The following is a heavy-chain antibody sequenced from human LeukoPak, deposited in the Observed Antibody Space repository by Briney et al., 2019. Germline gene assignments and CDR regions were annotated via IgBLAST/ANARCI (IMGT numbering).Heavy chain of an antibody. Sequence: PGGSLRLSCAASGFTFSSYAMSWVRQAPGKGLEWVAVISYDGSNKYYADSVKGRFTISRDNSKNTLYLRMNSLRAEDTAVYYCAKGGGYSSGWFVDYWGQGTLVTVSS. V-gene: IGHV3-30*18. D-gene: IGHD6-19*01. CDR2: ISYDGSNK. CDR3: AKGGGYSSGWFVDY. CDR1: GFTFSSYA. J-gene: IGHJ4*02.